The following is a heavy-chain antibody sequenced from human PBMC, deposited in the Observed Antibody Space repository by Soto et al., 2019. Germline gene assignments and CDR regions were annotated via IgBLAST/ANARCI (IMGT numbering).Heavy chain of an antibody. CDR2: IIPILGIA. CDR1: GGTFSSYT. CDR3: ASDVPTAGVVVPAAHYYYYGMDV. D-gene: IGHD2-2*01. Sequence: ASVKVSCKASGGTFSSYTISWVRQAPGQGLEWMGRIIPILGIANYAQKFQGRVTITADKSTSTAYMELSSLRSEDTAVYYCASDVPTAGVVVPAAHYYYYGMDVWGQGTTVTVSS. V-gene: IGHV1-69*02. J-gene: IGHJ6*02.